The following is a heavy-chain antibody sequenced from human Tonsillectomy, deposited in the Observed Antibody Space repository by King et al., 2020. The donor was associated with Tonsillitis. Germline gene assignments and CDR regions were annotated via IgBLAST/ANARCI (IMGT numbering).Heavy chain of an antibody. J-gene: IGHJ3*02. CDR3: AKGYDFWSGYYAFGI. D-gene: IGHD3-3*01. Sequence: VQLVESGGGLVQPGGSLRLSCAASGFTFRSYAMSWVRQAPGKGLEWVSTISVGDGSTYHADSVKGRFTISRDNSKNTPYLQMNSLRVEDTAVYYCAKGYDFWSGYYAFGIWGQGTMVTVSS. CDR1: GFTFRSYA. CDR2: ISVGDGST. V-gene: IGHV3-23*04.